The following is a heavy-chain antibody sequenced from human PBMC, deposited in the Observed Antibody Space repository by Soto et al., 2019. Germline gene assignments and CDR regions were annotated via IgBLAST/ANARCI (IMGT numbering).Heavy chain of an antibody. CDR2: ISSSSSYI. J-gene: IGHJ6*03. V-gene: IGHV3-21*01. Sequence: GGSLRLSCAASGFTFSSYSMNWVRQAPGKGLEWVSSISSSSSYIYYADSVKGRFTISRDNAKNSLYLQMNSLRAEDTAVYYCARWAFETTVNSAPPGDYYYYMDVWGKGTTVTVSS. CDR1: GFTFSSYS. CDR3: ARWAFETTVNSAPPGDYYYYMDV. D-gene: IGHD4-4*01.